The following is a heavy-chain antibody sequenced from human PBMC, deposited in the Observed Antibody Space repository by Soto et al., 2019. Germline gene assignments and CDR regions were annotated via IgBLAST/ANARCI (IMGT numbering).Heavy chain of an antibody. V-gene: IGHV3-30-3*01. J-gene: IGHJ4*02. CDR1: GFIFSNYA. D-gene: IGHD2-15*01. CDR3: ATLRPSFGVVKDY. Sequence: QVQLVESGGGVVQPGRSLSLSCAASGFIFSNYAMHWVRQAPGKGLEWVAVMSYDGSREYYAGSVKGRFTISRDNSKNTLYLQMNTLRSEDTAVYYCATLRPSFGVVKDYWGQGTLVTVSS. CDR2: MSYDGSRE.